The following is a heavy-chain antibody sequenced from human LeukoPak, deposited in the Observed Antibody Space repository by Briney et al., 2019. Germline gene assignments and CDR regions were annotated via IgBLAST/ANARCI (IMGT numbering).Heavy chain of an antibody. CDR2: ISGSGGST. D-gene: IGHD6-19*01. Sequence: GGSLRLSCAASGFTFSSYAMSWVRQAPGKGLEWVSAISGSGGSTYYADSVKGRFTISRDNSKNTLYLQMNSLRAEDTAVYHCAKVTQDSSGWYGEYFDYWGQGTLVTVSS. CDR1: GFTFSSYA. CDR3: AKVTQDSSGWYGEYFDY. V-gene: IGHV3-23*01. J-gene: IGHJ4*02.